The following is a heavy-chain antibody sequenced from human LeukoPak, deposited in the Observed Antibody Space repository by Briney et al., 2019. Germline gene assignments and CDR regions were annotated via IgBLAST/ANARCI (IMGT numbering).Heavy chain of an antibody. J-gene: IGHJ4*02. CDR3: ARDVGETDY. V-gene: IGHV3-30*01. CDR1: GFTFNHYA. CDR2: ISSDGSSK. D-gene: IGHD1-26*01. Sequence: PGGSLRLSCAASGFTFNHYAMCWVRQAPGKGLEWVAVISSDGSSKKYVDSVKGRFTISRDNSKNTVDLQMNSLRPEDKAVYYCARDVGETDYWGQGTLVTVSS.